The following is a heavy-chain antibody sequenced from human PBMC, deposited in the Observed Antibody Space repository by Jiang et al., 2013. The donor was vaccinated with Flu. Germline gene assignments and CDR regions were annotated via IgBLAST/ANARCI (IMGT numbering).Heavy chain of an antibody. CDR1: GFTFSTFW. J-gene: IGHJ5*02. CDR3: ARDPRYSSGWFEP. Sequence: SGFTFSTFWMTWVRQAPGKGLEWVGNINQDGSERNYVDSVKGRFTISRDNAKNSVYLQMNSLRAEDTAVYYCARDPRYSSGWFEPWGQGTLVTVSS. D-gene: IGHD6-19*01. CDR2: INQDGSER. V-gene: IGHV3-7*03.